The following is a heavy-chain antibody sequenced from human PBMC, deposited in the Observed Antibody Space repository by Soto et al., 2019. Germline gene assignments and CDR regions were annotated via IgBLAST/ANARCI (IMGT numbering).Heavy chain of an antibody. V-gene: IGHV1-69*02. D-gene: IGHD1-26*01. CDR2: IIPILGIA. CDR1: GGTFSSYT. Sequence: QVQLVQSGAEVKKPGSSVKVSCKASGGTFSSYTISWVRQAPGQGLEWMGRIIPILGIANYAQKFQGRVTITADKSTSTAYMELSSLRSEDTAVYYCASGGAGSEWYDDYWGKGTLVTVSS. CDR3: ASGGAGSEWYDDY. J-gene: IGHJ4*02.